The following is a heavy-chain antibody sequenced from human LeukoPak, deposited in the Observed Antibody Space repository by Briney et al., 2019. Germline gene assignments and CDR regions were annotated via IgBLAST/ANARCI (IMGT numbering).Heavy chain of an antibody. Sequence: PSETLSLTCAVYGGSFSGYYWSWIRQPPGKGLEWIGEINHSGSTNYNPSLKSRVTISVGTSKNQFSLKLSSVTAADTAVYYCAGGAGAPAFFDYWGQGTLVAVSS. V-gene: IGHV4-34*01. CDR1: GGSFSGYY. CDR2: INHSGST. CDR3: AGGAGAPAFFDY. J-gene: IGHJ4*02. D-gene: IGHD3-10*01.